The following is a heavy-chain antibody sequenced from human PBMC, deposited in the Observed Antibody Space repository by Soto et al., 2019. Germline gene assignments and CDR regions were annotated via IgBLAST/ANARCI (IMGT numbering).Heavy chain of an antibody. J-gene: IGHJ4*02. CDR2: IFYSGST. CDR3: ARGKDPVADTFDY. V-gene: IGHV4-59*08. D-gene: IGHD2-15*01. Sequence: PSETLSLTCIVAGCSISSYYWSWIRQPPGKGLEWIGYIFYSGSTNYNPSLKSRVTISVDTSKNQFSLKLSSVTAAETAVYYCARGKDPVADTFDYWGQGTLVTVSS. CDR1: GCSISSYY.